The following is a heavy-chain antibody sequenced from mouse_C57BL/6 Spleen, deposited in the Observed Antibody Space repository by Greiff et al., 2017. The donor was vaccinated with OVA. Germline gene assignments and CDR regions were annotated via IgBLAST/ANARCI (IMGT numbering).Heavy chain of an antibody. V-gene: IGHV6-6*01. D-gene: IGHD3-2*02. Sequence: EVKVIESGGGLVQPGGSMKLSCAASGFTFSDAWMDWVRQSPEKGLEWVAEIRNKANNHATYYAESVKGRFTISRDDSKRSVYLQMNSLRAEDTGIYYCTRDSSGLAYWGQGTLVTVSA. CDR2: IRNKANNHAT. J-gene: IGHJ3*01. CDR1: GFTFSDAW. CDR3: TRDSSGLAY.